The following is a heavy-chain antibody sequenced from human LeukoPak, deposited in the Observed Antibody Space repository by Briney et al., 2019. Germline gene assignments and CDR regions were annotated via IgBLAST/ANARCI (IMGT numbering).Heavy chain of an antibody. D-gene: IGHD3-9*01. Sequence: ASVKVSCKASGYTFTSYYMHWVRQAPGQGLEWMGIINPSGGSTSYAQKFQGRVTMTRDTSTSTVYMELGSLRSEDTAVYYCARDLASYYDILTGYYMRYWGQGTLVTVSS. CDR3: ARDLASYYDILTGYYMRY. CDR1: GYTFTSYY. J-gene: IGHJ4*02. CDR2: INPSGGST. V-gene: IGHV1-46*01.